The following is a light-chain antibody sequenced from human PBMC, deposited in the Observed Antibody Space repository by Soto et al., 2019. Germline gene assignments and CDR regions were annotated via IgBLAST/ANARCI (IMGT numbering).Light chain of an antibody. J-gene: IGKJ5*01. CDR2: DAS. CDR1: QSVSSY. CDR3: QQRAGSST. V-gene: IGKV3-11*01. Sequence: IVMTQSPATLSLSPGERATLSCRASQSVSSYLAWYQQKPGQAPRLLIYDASRRVTGIPARFSGSGSGTDFTLTLSSLEPEDFAVYYCQQRAGSSTFGQGTRLEIK.